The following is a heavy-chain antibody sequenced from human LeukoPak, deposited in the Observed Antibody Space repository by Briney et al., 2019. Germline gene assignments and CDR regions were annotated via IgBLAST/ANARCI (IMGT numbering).Heavy chain of an antibody. CDR1: GFTFSSYS. CDR3: ARDPEGQWLVFDY. Sequence: GGSLRLSCAASGFTFSSYSMNWVRQAPGKGLEWVSSISSSSSYIYYADSVKGRFTISRDNAKNSLYLQMNSLRAEDTAVYYCARDPEGQWLVFDYWGQGTLVTVSS. V-gene: IGHV3-21*01. J-gene: IGHJ4*02. CDR2: ISSSSSYI. D-gene: IGHD6-19*01.